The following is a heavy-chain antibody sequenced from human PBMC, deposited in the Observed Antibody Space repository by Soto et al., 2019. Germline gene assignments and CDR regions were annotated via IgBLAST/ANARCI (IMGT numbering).Heavy chain of an antibody. Sequence: QVQMVQSGAEVRKSGASVKVSCTASGYTFSDYFIQWLRQAPGQGLEWVAWINPKTAATNYAKKFQDRVTVTSDTSFSTAYLELTRLRPDDTALYYCARIKWGLDYYSGMDVWGQGTAVSVSS. D-gene: IGHD1-26*01. V-gene: IGHV1-2*02. CDR2: INPKTAAT. CDR3: ARIKWGLDYYSGMDV. CDR1: GYTFSDYF. J-gene: IGHJ6*02.